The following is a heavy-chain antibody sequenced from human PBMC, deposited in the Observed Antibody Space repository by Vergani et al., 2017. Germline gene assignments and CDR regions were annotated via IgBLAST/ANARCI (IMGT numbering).Heavy chain of an antibody. D-gene: IGHD3-16*01. V-gene: IGHV1-69*02. CDR1: GGTFSSYT. CDR2: IIPILGIA. CDR3: ARSVSAHYYDYIWGTPTNWFDP. Sequence: QVQLVQSGAEVKKPGASVKVSCKASGGTFSSYTISWVRQAPGQGLEWMGRIIPILGIANYAQKFQGRVTITADKSTSTAYMELNSLRAEDTAVYYCARSVSAHYYDYIWGTPTNWFDPWGQGTLVTVSS. J-gene: IGHJ5*02.